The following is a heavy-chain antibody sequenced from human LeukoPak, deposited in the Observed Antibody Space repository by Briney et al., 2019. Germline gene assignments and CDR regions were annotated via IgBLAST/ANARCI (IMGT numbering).Heavy chain of an antibody. J-gene: IGHJ4*02. Sequence: NPSETLSLTCTVSGGSISSYYWSWIRQPPGKGLEWIGYIYYSGSTNYNPSLKSRVTISVDTSKNQFSLKLSSVTAADTAVYYCARDGTVAGTLFDYWGQGTLVTVSS. V-gene: IGHV4-59*01. CDR2: IYYSGST. D-gene: IGHD6-19*01. CDR1: GGSISSYY. CDR3: ARDGTVAGTLFDY.